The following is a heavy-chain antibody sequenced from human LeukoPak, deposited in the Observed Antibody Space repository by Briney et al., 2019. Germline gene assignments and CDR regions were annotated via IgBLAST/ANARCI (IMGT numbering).Heavy chain of an antibody. J-gene: IGHJ6*03. CDR3: ARDRALPFCSGSCQRYYYYMDV. Sequence: ASVKVSCKASGYTFTSYYMHWVRQAPGQGLEWMGIINPSGGSTSYAQKFQGRVTMTRDTSTSTVYMELSSLRSEDTAVYYCARDRALPFCSGSCQRYYYYMDVWGKGTTVTISS. D-gene: IGHD3-10*02. CDR2: INPSGGST. CDR1: GYTFTSYY. V-gene: IGHV1-46*01.